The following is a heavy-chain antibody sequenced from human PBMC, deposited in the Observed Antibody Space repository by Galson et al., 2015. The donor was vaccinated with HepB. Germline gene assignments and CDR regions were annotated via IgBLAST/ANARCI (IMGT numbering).Heavy chain of an antibody. V-gene: IGHV3-23*01. J-gene: IGHJ1*01. CDR2: ISGSGGNT. CDR3: AKGRQWLSAEYFRH. Sequence: SLRLSCAASGFTFSSYAMSWVRQAPGKGLEWVSAISGSGGNTYYADSVKGRFTISRDNSKNTLYLQMNSLRAEDTAVYYCAKGRQWLSAEYFRHWGQGTLVTVSS. D-gene: IGHD6-19*01. CDR1: GFTFSSYA.